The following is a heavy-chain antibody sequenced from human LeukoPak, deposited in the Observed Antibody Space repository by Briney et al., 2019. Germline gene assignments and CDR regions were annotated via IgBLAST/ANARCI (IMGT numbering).Heavy chain of an antibody. CDR3: ARVGWELQIDY. J-gene: IGHJ4*02. CDR1: GFTFSSYA. CDR2: ISGSGGST. D-gene: IGHD1-26*01. Sequence: GGSLRLSCAASGFTFSSYAMSWVRQAPGKGLEWVSAISGSGGSTYYADSVKGRFTISRHNSKNTLYLQMNSLRAEDTAVYYSARVGWELQIDYWGQGTLVTVSS. V-gene: IGHV3-23*01.